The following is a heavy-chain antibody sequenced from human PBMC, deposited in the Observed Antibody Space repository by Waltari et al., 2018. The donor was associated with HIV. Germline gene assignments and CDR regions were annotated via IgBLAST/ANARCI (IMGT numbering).Heavy chain of an antibody. Sequence: QVQLQQWGAGLLKPSETLSLTCAVYGGSFSGYYWSWIRPPPEKGLEWIGEINHSGITNNNPSLKSRFSISVDTSKNQFSLKLSSVTAADTAVYYCARRLGYCSGGTCYSGLRFDPWGQGTLVTVSS. CDR1: GGSFSGYY. D-gene: IGHD2-15*01. J-gene: IGHJ5*02. CDR2: INHSGIT. V-gene: IGHV4-34*01. CDR3: ARRLGYCSGGTCYSGLRFDP.